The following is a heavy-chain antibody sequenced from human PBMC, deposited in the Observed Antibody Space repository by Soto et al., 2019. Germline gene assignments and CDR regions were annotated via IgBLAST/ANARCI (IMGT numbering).Heavy chain of an antibody. Sequence: PSGKVSCKASGYTFTSYDINWVRQATGQGLEWMGWMNPNSGNTGYAQKFQGRVTMTRNTSISTAYMELSSLRSEDTAVYYCARGRAHDFWSGYYTYFDYWGQGTLVTVSS. CDR3: ARGRAHDFWSGYYTYFDY. CDR1: GYTFTSYD. D-gene: IGHD3-3*01. J-gene: IGHJ4*02. V-gene: IGHV1-8*01. CDR2: MNPNSGNT.